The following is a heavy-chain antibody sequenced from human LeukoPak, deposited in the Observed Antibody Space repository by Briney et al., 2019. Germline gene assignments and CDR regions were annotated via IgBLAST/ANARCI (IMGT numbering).Heavy chain of an antibody. V-gene: IGHV4-34*01. Sequence: PSETLSLTCAVYGGSFSGYYWSWIRQPPGKGLEWIGEINHSGSTNYNPSLKSRVTISVDTSKNQFSLKLSSVTAADTAVYYCARVGRISTMVRGVKRGNFDYWGQGTLVTVSS. CDR3: ARVGRISTMVRGVKRGNFDY. J-gene: IGHJ4*02. D-gene: IGHD3-10*01. CDR2: INHSGST. CDR1: GGSFSGYY.